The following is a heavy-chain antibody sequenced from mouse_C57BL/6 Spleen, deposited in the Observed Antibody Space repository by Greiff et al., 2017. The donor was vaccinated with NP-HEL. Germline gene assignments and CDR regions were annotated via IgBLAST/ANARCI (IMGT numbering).Heavy chain of an antibody. CDR3: ARAPYDYDPFDY. D-gene: IGHD2-4*01. CDR2: ISYDGSN. CDR1: GYSITSGYY. V-gene: IGHV3-6*01. Sequence: EVQLQESGPGLVKPSQSLSLTCSVTGYSITSGYYWNWIRQFPGNKLEWMGYISYDGSNNYNPSLKNRISITRDTSKNQFFLKLNSVTTEDTATYYCARAPYDYDPFDYWGQGTTLTVSS. J-gene: IGHJ2*01.